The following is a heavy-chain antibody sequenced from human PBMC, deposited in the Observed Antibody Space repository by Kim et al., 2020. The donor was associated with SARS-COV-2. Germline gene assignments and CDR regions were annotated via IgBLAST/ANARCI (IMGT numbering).Heavy chain of an antibody. CDR2: IYHSGST. J-gene: IGHJ6*02. D-gene: IGHD3-10*01. CDR1: GGSISSSNW. Sequence: SETLSLTCAVSGGSISSSNWWSWVRQPPGKGLEWIGEIYHSGSTNYNPSLKSRVTISVDKSKNQFSLKLSSVTAADTAVYYCARRVSGVWFGEQVQSTHYGMDVWGQGTTVTVSS. CDR3: ARRVSGVWFGEQVQSTHYGMDV. V-gene: IGHV4-4*02.